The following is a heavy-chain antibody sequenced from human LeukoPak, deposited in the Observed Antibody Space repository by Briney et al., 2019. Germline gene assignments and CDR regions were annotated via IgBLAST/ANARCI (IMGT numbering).Heavy chain of an antibody. Sequence: ASVKVSCKAFGNTFTSYDTNGVQQPPEKGLEWMGWMNPNSGNTGYAQKFQGRVTMTRNTSISTAYTELSSLRSEDTAVYYCAREWGFRGYDYWGQGTLVTVSS. V-gene: IGHV1-8*01. J-gene: IGHJ4*02. CDR3: AREWGFRGYDY. CDR2: MNPNSGNT. D-gene: IGHD7-27*01. CDR1: GNTFTSYD.